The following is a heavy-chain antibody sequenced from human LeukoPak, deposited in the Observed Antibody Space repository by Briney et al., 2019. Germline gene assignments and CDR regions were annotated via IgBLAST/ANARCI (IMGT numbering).Heavy chain of an antibody. V-gene: IGHV3-66*02. D-gene: IGHD6-13*01. CDR2: LYSGGRT. J-gene: IGHJ4*02. CDR1: GFTDSSNY. Sequence: GGSLRLSCAASGFTDSSNYMSCVREAPGRGLEGVSFLYSGGRTFYADSVRGRFTISRDNSKNTLYLQMNSLGAEDTAVYYCARVRAAAGHHRPFDYWGQGTLVTVSS. CDR3: ARVRAAAGHHRPFDY.